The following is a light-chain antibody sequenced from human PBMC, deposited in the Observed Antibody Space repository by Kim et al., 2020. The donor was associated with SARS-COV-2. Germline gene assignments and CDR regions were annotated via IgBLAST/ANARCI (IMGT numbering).Light chain of an antibody. V-gene: IGLV3-1*01. CDR2: QDS. CDR3: QAWDSSHVL. Sequence: SVSPGQTATMACSGDNLGDKYVCWYQQRPGQSPVLVIYQDSKRPSGIPERFFGSNSGNTATLTISGTQAIDEADYYCQAWDSSHVLFGGGTQLTVL. CDR1: NLGDKY. J-gene: IGLJ2*01.